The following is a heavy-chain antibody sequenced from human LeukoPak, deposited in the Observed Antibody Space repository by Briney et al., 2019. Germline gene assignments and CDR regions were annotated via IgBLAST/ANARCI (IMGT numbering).Heavy chain of an antibody. CDR1: GFTFSIYG. Sequence: GSLRLSCAASGFTFSIYGMNWVRQPPGKGLEWIGEINHSGSTNYNPSLKSRVTISVDTSKNQFSLKLSSVTAADTAVYYCARVAGIVYFDYWGQGTLVTVSS. CDR2: INHSGST. D-gene: IGHD6-19*01. J-gene: IGHJ4*02. V-gene: IGHV4-34*01. CDR3: ARVAGIVYFDY.